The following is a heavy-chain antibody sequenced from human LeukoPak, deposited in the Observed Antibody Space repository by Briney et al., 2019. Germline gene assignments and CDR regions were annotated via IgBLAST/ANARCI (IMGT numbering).Heavy chain of an antibody. CDR2: INHRGST. CDR3: ARDGPYGSGSLYYFDY. Sequence: PSETLSLTCAVYGGSFSGYYWSWIRQPPGKGLEWIGEINHRGSTNYNPSLKSRVTISVDTSKNQFSLKLSSVTAADTAVYYCARDGPYGSGSLYYFDYWGQGISVTVSS. V-gene: IGHV4-34*01. J-gene: IGHJ4*02. CDR1: GGSFSGYY. D-gene: IGHD3-10*01.